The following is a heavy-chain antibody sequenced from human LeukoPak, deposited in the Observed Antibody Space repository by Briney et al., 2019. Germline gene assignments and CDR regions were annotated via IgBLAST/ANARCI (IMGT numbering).Heavy chain of an antibody. Sequence: TGGSLRLSCAASGTYWMHWVRQAPGKGLVWVSHINSDGSWTSYADSVKGRFTISKDNAKNTVYLQMNSLRAEDTAVYYCVSFYETYWGRGTLVTVSS. V-gene: IGHV3-74*01. CDR3: VSFYETY. D-gene: IGHD2/OR15-2a*01. J-gene: IGHJ4*02. CDR2: INSDGSWT. CDR1: GTYW.